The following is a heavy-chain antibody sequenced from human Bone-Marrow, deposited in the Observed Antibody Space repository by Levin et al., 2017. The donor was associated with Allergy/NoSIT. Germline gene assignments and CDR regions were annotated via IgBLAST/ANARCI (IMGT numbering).Heavy chain of an antibody. V-gene: IGHV3-48*03. J-gene: IGHJ4*02. D-gene: IGHD3-10*01. CDR2: ISSSGSTI. CDR3: ARVRNYYVSGTYYAYFDY. Sequence: PGESLKISCAASGFTFSDYEMNWVRQAPGKGLEWVSSISSSGSTIHYADSVKGRFTISRDNAKNSLYLQMNSLRAEDTAVYYCARVRNYYVSGTYYAYFDYWGQGTLVTVSS. CDR1: GFTFSDYE.